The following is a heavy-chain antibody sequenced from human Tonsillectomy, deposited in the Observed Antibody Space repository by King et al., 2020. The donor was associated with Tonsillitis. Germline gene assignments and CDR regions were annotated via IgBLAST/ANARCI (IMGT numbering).Heavy chain of an antibody. CDR1: GFTFDNYG. J-gene: IGHJ4*02. D-gene: IGHD4-17*01. Sequence: QLVQSGAEVKNPGASVKVSCKASGFTFDNYGFTWVRQAPGQGLDWVAWISAYNGETHYARKFQGRVSVTADTFTNTVYMDLRSLRSEDTALYYCVRDERRLDYGAEGYFAYWGQGTLVTVSS. CDR3: VRDERRLDYGAEGYFAY. V-gene: IGHV1-18*04. CDR2: ISAYNGET.